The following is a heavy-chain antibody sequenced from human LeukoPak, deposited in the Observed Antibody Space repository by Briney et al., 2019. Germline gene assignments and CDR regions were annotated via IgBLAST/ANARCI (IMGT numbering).Heavy chain of an antibody. Sequence: PSETRSRTCTVSGGSISDNDWSWIRQPPGKELKWIGYEYYSGHTNYNSSLKSPVTMSLHTSKSQFSLRLSSVTAADTAVYFCARHPFATPFDYWGPGPLVTVSS. CDR3: ARHPFATPFDY. V-gene: IGHV4-59*08. J-gene: IGHJ4*02. CDR1: GGSISDND. D-gene: IGHD2-15*01. CDR2: EYYSGHT.